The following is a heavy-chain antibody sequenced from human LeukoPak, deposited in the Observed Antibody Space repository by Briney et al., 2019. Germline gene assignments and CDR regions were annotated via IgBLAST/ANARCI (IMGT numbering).Heavy chain of an antibody. Sequence: SETLSLTCTVSGGSISSGGYSWSGIRQHPGKGLEWIGYSYYSGSTYYNPSLKSRVTISVDTSKNQFALKLSSVTAADTAVYSCARGLRGSGDSSWGQGTLVTVSS. CDR2: SYYSGST. D-gene: IGHD3-22*01. V-gene: IGHV4-31*03. CDR3: ARGLRGSGDSS. J-gene: IGHJ4*02. CDR1: GGSISSGGYS.